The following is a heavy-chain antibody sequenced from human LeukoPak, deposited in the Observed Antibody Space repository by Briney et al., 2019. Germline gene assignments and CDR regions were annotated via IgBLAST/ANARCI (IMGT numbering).Heavy chain of an antibody. Sequence: SETLSLTCTVSGGSISSYYWSWIRQPPGKGLEWIGYIYDSGSTNYNPSLKSRVTTSVDTSKNQFSLKLSSVTAADTAVYYCARVGGTNYYYYGMDVWGQGTTVTVSS. D-gene: IGHD1-1*01. J-gene: IGHJ6*02. CDR3: ARVGGTNYYYYGMDV. CDR1: GGSISSYY. V-gene: IGHV4-59*01. CDR2: IYDSGST.